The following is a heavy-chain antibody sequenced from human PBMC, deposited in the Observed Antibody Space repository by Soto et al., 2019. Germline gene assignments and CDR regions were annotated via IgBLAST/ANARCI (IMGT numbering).Heavy chain of an antibody. D-gene: IGHD6-6*01. CDR2: NYYSGIT. Sequence: SETLSLTCAVSGASISSGGYYWTWIRQHPGKGLEWIGYNYYSGITYYNPSLKSRVTISLDTSKNQFSLKLSSVTAADTAVYYCARGSSIAGLYYGMDVWGQGTTVTVSS. CDR3: ARGSSIAGLYYGMDV. CDR1: GASISSGGYY. V-gene: IGHV4-31*11. J-gene: IGHJ6*02.